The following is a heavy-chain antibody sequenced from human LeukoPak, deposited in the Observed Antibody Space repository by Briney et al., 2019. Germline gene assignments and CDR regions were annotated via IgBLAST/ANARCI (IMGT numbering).Heavy chain of an antibody. CDR2: ISYDGDNK. J-gene: IGHJ4*02. V-gene: IGHV3-30*03. CDR1: GFTISSYG. D-gene: IGHD2-15*01. CDR3: ARPRDGLLHQAFDY. Sequence: GGSLRLSCAASGFTISSYGMHWVRQAPGKGLEWVAVISYDGDNKYYTDSVKGRFTISRDNSKNTLYLQMNSLRPEDTAVYSCARPRDGLLHQAFDYWGQGTLVTVSS.